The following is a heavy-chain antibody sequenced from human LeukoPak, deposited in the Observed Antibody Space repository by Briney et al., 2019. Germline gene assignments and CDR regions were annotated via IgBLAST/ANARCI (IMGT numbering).Heavy chain of an antibody. CDR2: INSDGSST. CDR1: GFTFSSYW. V-gene: IGHV3-74*01. D-gene: IGHD3-22*01. CDR3: VRSAGSGYSLGY. J-gene: IGHJ4*02. Sequence: GGSLRLSCAASGFTFSSYWMHWVRQAPGKGLVWVSRINSDGSSTNYADSVKGRFTISRVNPKNTLYLQMNSLRAEDTAVYYCVRSAGSGYSLGYWGQGTLVTVSS.